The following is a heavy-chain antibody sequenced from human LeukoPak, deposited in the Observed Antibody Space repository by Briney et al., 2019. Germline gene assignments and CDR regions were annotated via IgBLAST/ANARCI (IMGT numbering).Heavy chain of an antibody. D-gene: IGHD3-22*01. V-gene: IGHV4-61*02. J-gene: IGHJ5*02. CDR3: ARAVDYYDSSYQVHIWFDP. Sequence: SETLSLSCTASGDSISSGSYYWSWIRQPAGKELEWIGRIYATGTNDYNPSLKSRVTISVETSNKQFSLKLGSVTAADTAVYYCARAVDYYDSSYQVHIWFDPWGQGTLVTVAS. CDR2: IYATGTN. CDR1: GDSISSGSYY.